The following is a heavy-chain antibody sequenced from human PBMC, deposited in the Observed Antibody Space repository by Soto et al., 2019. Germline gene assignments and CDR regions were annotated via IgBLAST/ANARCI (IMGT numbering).Heavy chain of an antibody. Sequence: QVQLVQSGAEVEKPGASVKVSCKASGYTFTGYYMHWVRQAPGQGLEWMGWINPNSGSTNYAQKFQGWVTMTRDTSISTAYMELSRLRSDDTAVYYCARDHTHIVATIGGYYYGMDVWGQGTTVTVSS. CDR3: ARDHTHIVATIGGYYYGMDV. CDR1: GYTFTGYY. D-gene: IGHD5-12*01. J-gene: IGHJ6*02. CDR2: INPNSGST. V-gene: IGHV1-2*04.